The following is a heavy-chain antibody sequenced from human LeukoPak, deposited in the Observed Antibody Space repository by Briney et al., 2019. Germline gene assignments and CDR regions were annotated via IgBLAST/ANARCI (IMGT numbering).Heavy chain of an antibody. Sequence: PSETLSLTCAVYGGSFSGYYWSWIRQPPGKGLEWIGEINHSGSTNYNPSLKSRVTISVDTPKNQYSLKLSSVTAADTAVYYWARIAAAGMFGGNDYWGQGTLVTVSS. V-gene: IGHV4-34*01. J-gene: IGHJ4*02. CDR2: INHSGST. CDR3: ARIAAAGMFGGNDY. CDR1: GGSFSGYY. D-gene: IGHD6-13*01.